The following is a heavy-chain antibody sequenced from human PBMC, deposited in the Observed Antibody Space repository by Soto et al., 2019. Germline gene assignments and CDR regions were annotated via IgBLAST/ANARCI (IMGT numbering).Heavy chain of an antibody. J-gene: IGHJ1*01. CDR3: AKSLSYGHRYFQH. CDR1: GFTFSSYA. V-gene: IGHV3-23*01. CDR2: ISGSGGST. D-gene: IGHD1-26*01. Sequence: SGGSLRLSCAASGFTFSSYAMSWVRQAPGKGLEWVSAISGSGGSTYYADSVKGRFTISRDNSKDTLYLQMNSLRAEDTAVYYCAKSLSYGHRYFQHWGQGTLVTVSS.